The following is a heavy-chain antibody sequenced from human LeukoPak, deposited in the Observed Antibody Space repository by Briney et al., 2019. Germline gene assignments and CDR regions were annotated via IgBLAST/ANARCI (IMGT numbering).Heavy chain of an antibody. D-gene: IGHD1-1*01. J-gene: IGHJ6*02. CDR2: MNPNSGNT. Sequence: ASVKVSCKASGYTFTSYAMHWVRQAPGQRLEWMGWMNPNSGNTGYAQKFQGRVTMTRNTSISTAYRELSSLRSEDTAVYYCAAGWNDGLGYYGMDVWGQGTTVTVSS. CDR1: GYTFTSYA. CDR3: AAGWNDGLGYYGMDV. V-gene: IGHV1-8*02.